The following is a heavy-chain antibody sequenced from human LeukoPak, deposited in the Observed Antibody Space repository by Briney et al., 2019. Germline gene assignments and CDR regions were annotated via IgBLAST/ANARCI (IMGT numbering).Heavy chain of an antibody. CDR1: GYTFTDYY. D-gene: IGHD6-19*01. Sequence: ASVKVSCKASGYTFTDYYIHWVRQAPGQGLEWMGWIKPNSGGTDYAQKFQGRVTMTRDTSISTAYMELSRLRSDDTAVYYCAREESSGWPFGYWGQGTLVTVSS. CDR3: AREESSGWPFGY. CDR2: IKPNSGGT. V-gene: IGHV1-2*02. J-gene: IGHJ4*02.